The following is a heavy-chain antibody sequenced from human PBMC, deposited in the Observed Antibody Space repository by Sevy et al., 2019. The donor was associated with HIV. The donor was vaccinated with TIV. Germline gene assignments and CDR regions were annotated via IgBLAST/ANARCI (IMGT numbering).Heavy chain of an antibody. Sequence: GGSLRLSCAASGVTVSSNYMTWVRQAPGKGLEWVSVIYSGGSTYYADSVKDSFTISRDNSKNTLFLQMNSLRAEDTAVYYCARVRNPPGGTWYFDYWGQGTLVTVSS. CDR2: IYSGGST. D-gene: IGHD1-1*01. V-gene: IGHV3-66*01. CDR3: ARVRNPPGGTWYFDY. J-gene: IGHJ4*02. CDR1: GVTVSSNY.